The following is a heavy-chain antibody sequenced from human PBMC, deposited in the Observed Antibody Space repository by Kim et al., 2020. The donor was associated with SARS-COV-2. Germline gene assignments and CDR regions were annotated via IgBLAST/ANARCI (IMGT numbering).Heavy chain of an antibody. Sequence: NSNPPPRSRVTMSLDTSKDQFSLKLSSVTAAATAVYYCAREERGVLDYWGQGTLVTVSS. CDR3: AREERGVLDY. D-gene: IGHD3-3*01. V-gene: IGHV4-4*07. J-gene: IGHJ4*02.